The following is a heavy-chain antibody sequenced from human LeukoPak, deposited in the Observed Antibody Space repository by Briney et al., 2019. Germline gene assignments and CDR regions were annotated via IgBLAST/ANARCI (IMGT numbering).Heavy chain of an antibody. V-gene: IGHV1-18*01. J-gene: IGHJ4*02. D-gene: IGHD2-2*01. CDR3: ARVPSIVVVPAAPGVFDY. CDR1: GYTFTSYG. CDR2: ISAYNGNT. Sequence: GASVKVSCKASGYTFTSYGISWVRQAPGQGLEWMGWISAYNGNTNYAQKLQGRVTMTTDTSTSTAYMELRSLRSDDTAVYYCARVPSIVVVPAAPGVFDYWGQGTLVTVSS.